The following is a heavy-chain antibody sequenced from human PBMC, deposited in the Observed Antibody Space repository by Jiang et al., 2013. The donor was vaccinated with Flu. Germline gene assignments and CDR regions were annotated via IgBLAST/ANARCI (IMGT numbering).Heavy chain of an antibody. CDR3: ARDPLRYRYSSSSWYFDL. Sequence: SGAEVKKPGASVKVSCKASGYTFTSYAMHWVRQAPGQRLEWMGWINAGNGNTKYSQKFQGRVTITRDTSASTAYMELSSLRSEDTAVYYCARDPLRYRYSSSSWYFDLVGPWPPWSLSPQ. CDR2: INAGNGNT. J-gene: IGHJ2*01. V-gene: IGHV1-3*01. D-gene: IGHD6-6*01. CDR1: GYTFTSYA.